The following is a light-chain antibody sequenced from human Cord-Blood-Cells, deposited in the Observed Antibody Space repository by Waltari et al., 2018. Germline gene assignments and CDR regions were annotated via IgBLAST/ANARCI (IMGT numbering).Light chain of an antibody. Sequence: QSVLTPPPSVSGAPGQRVTISCTGSSSNIGAGYDVHWYQPLPGTAQKLLIYGNSNRPSGVPDRFSGSKSGTSASLAITGLQAGDEADYYCQSYDSSLSGGVFGGGTKLTVL. V-gene: IGLV1-40*01. CDR2: GNS. CDR3: QSYDSSLSGGV. J-gene: IGLJ3*02. CDR1: SSNIGAGYD.